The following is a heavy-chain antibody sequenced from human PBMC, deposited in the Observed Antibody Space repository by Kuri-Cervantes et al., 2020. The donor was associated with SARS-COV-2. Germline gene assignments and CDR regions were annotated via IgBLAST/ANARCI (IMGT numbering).Heavy chain of an antibody. V-gene: IGHV3-30*02. D-gene: IGHD1-26*01. CDR2: IRCDGSNK. CDR3: AKGLGASSDYYYYYYMDV. J-gene: IGHJ6*03. Sequence: GESLKISCAASGFTFSSYGMHWVRQAPGKGLEWVAFIRCDGSNKYYADSVKGRFTISRDNSKNTLYLQMNSLRAEDTAVYYCAKGLGASSDYYYYYYMDVWGKGTTVTVSS. CDR1: GFTFSSYG.